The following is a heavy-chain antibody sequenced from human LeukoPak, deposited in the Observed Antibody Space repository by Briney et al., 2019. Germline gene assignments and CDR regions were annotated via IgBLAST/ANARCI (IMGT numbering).Heavy chain of an antibody. V-gene: IGHV1-69*04. J-gene: IGHJ4*02. CDR3: ARGKWFVPAAPDY. D-gene: IGHD2-2*01. Sequence: GASVKVSCKASGGTFSSYAISWVRQAPGQGLEWMGRIIPILGIANYAQKFQGRVTITADKSTSTAYMELSSLRSEDTAVYYCARGKWFVPAAPDYWGQGTLVTVSS. CDR1: GGTFSSYA. CDR2: IIPILGIA.